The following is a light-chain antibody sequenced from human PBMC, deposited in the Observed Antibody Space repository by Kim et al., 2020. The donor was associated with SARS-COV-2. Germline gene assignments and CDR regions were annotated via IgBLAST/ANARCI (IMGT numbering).Light chain of an antibody. CDR2: KAS. CDR3: QQYDVHPET. Sequence: ASVGDRVTISCRASQSFHIWLAWFQQKPGKAPRVLMYKASTVESGVPSRFRGCGSGTEFTLTISSLQPDDFATYYCQQYDVHPETFGQGTKVDIK. CDR1: QSFHIW. V-gene: IGKV1-5*03. J-gene: IGKJ1*01.